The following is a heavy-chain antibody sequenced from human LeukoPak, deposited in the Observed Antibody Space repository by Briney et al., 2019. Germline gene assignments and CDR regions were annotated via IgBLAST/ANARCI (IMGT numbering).Heavy chain of an antibody. CDR2: ISSSSSTI. CDR1: GFTLSIYS. CDR3: ARDSPQALAILHAFDI. D-gene: IGHD5-12*01. J-gene: IGHJ3*02. Sequence: GGSLRLSCAASGFTLSIYSMNWVRQAPGKGLEWVSKISSSSSTIYYADSVKGRFTISRDNAKNSLYLQMNSLRAEDTAVYYCARDSPQALAILHAFDIWGHGTMVTVSS. V-gene: IGHV3-48*01.